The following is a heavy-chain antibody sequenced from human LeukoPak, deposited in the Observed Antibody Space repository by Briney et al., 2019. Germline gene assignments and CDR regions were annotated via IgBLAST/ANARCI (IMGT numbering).Heavy chain of an antibody. V-gene: IGHV3-21*01. Sequence: GGSLRLSCAASGFTFSSYSMNWVRQAPGKGLEWVSSISYSSSYIYYADSVKGRFTISRDNAKNSLYLQMNSLRAEDTAVYYCARDSSGWSRDYWGQGTLVTVSS. D-gene: IGHD6-19*01. CDR1: GFTFSSYS. CDR2: ISYSSSYI. J-gene: IGHJ4*02. CDR3: ARDSSGWSRDY.